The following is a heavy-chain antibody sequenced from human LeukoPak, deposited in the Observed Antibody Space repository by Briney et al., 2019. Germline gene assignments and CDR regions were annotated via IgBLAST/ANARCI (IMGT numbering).Heavy chain of an antibody. CDR1: GFAFSGSA. D-gene: IGHD3-22*01. J-gene: IGHJ6*02. Sequence: GGSLRLSCAASGFAFSGSAMHWVRQATGKGLEWVSAIGTAGDTYYPGSVKGRFTISRENAKNSLYLQMNSLRAEDTAVYYCARESRDSSGYDFYYYYGMDVWGQGTTVTVSS. V-gene: IGHV3-13*01. CDR2: IGTAGDT. CDR3: ARESRDSSGYDFYYYYGMDV.